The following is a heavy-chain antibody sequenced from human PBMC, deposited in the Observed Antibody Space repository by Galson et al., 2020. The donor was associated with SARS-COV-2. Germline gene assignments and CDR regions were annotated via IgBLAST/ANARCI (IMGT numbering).Heavy chain of an antibody. Sequence: SETLSLTCAISGDTVTTSSTTWNCHRQSQSRDLEWPGRTYYRSPYNNDYAVSVNSRITINADTSKNQFSMQLNSETPEDTSVYYCARSGYVNWGALANDGIVVGGQGTTVTVSS. V-gene: IGHV6-1*01. CDR1: GDTVTTSSTT. CDR2: TYYRSPYNN. D-gene: IGHD5-12*01. J-gene: IGHJ6*02. CDR3: ARSGYVNWGALANDGIVV.